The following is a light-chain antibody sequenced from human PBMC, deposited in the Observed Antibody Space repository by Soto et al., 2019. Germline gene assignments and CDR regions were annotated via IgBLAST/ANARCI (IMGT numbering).Light chain of an antibody. Sequence: QSALTQPPSASGSPGQSVTISCTGTTSDIGSYNYVSWYQQHPGKAPKLMIYDVTNRPSGVPDRFSGSKSGNAASLTVSGLQAEDEADYYCSSYAGSNNFVFGTGTKVTVL. J-gene: IGLJ1*01. CDR3: SSYAGSNNFV. CDR2: DVT. V-gene: IGLV2-8*01. CDR1: TSDIGSYNY.